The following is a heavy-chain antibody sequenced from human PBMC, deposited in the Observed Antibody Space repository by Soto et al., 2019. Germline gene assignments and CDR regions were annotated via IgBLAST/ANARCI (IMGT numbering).Heavy chain of an antibody. CDR1: GFTFSSYA. Sequence: VGSLRLSCAASGFTFSSYAMSWVRQAPGKGLEWVSAISGSGGSTYYADSVKDRFTISRDNSKNTLYLQMNSLRAEDTAVYYCARAGSGYHYVYWGQGTLVTVSS. V-gene: IGHV3-23*01. CDR2: ISGSGGST. J-gene: IGHJ4*02. CDR3: ARAGSGYHYVY. D-gene: IGHD3-22*01.